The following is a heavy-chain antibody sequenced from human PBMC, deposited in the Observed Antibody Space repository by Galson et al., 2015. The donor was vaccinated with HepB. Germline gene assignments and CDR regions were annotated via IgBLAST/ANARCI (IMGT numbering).Heavy chain of an antibody. CDR3: ARDPDDTDGYYLTFEY. CDR2: IWYDGNNQ. CDR1: GFTFSNYG. J-gene: IGHJ4*02. Sequence: SLRLSCAASGFTFSNYGMHWVRQAPGKGLEWLAVIWYDGNNQYYADSVRGRSTISRDVAKNTLYLQMNSLRIEDTALYYCARDPDDTDGYYLTFEYWGQGALITVSS. D-gene: IGHD3-22*01. V-gene: IGHV3-30*19.